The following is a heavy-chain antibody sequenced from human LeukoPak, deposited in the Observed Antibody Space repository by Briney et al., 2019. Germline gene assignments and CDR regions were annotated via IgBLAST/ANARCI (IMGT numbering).Heavy chain of an antibody. V-gene: IGHV3-53*01. J-gene: IGHJ5*02. Sequence: PGGSLRLSCAASGFTFSNAWMSWVRQAPGKGLEWVSVIYGDGNTYYTDSVKGRFTISRDNSKNTVLLQMNSLRAEDTAVYYCARASFYYDSRALDPWGQGALVTVSS. CDR1: GFTFSNAW. D-gene: IGHD3-22*01. CDR2: IYGDGNT. CDR3: ARASFYYDSRALDP.